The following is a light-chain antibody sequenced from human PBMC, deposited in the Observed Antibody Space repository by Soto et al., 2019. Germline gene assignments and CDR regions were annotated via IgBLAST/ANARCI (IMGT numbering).Light chain of an antibody. CDR2: YDD. J-gene: IGLJ2*01. CDR3: AAWDDSLTAAV. CDR1: SSNIGNNA. Sequence: QSVLTQPPSVSEAPRQRVTISCSGSSSNIGNNAVNWYQQLPGKAPKLLIYYDDLLPSGVSDRFSGSKSGTSASLAISGLQSEDEADYYCAAWDDSLTAAVFGGGTKLTVL. V-gene: IGLV1-36*01.